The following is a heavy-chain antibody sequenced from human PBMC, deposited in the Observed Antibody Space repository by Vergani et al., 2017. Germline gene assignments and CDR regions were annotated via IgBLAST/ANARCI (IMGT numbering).Heavy chain of an antibody. D-gene: IGHD3-10*01. V-gene: IGHV4-59*11. J-gene: IGHJ4*02. Sequence: QLQLQESGPGLVKSSETLSLTCSVSFDSIRNLYCNWIRQPPGKGLEWIGSIHYSENTNYNPSLKTRVTISVDTSKNQFSLTLTSVTAADTAVYYCARHGGSGNFYHLFDSWGQGTLVTVSS. CDR2: IHYSENT. CDR3: ARHGGSGNFYHLFDS. CDR1: FDSIRNLY.